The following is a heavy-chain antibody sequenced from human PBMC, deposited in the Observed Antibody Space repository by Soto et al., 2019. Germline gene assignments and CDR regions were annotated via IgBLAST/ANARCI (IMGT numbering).Heavy chain of an antibody. CDR3: ARGRGYSGDDHYYYFDMDV. D-gene: IGHD5-12*01. CDR1: GGTFNNYP. Sequence: SVKVSCKASGGTFNNYPITWVRQAPGEGLEWMGGSILIFGTANYAQKFQGRVTISVDEFTSTAYMELSSLRSEDTAVYYCARGRGYSGDDHYYYFDMDVWGQGTTVTVSS. V-gene: IGHV1-69*13. CDR2: SILIFGTA. J-gene: IGHJ6*02.